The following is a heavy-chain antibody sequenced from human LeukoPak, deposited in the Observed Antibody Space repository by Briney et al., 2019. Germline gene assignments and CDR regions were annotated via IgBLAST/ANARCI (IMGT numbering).Heavy chain of an antibody. CDR2: SSGNSGSI. J-gene: IGHJ6*02. D-gene: IGHD2-2*01. CDR3: ASDGPLVVVPAATDYSYYGMAV. CDR1: EFTFDDYA. Sequence: PGRSLRLSCAASEFTFDDYAMHWGRQAPGKGLEWVSGSSGNSGSIGYADAVKGRFTISRDKSKNSLYLQMNSLRAEDTAVYYCASDGPLVVVPAATDYSYYGMAVWGQGPTVLVSS. V-gene: IGHV3-9*01.